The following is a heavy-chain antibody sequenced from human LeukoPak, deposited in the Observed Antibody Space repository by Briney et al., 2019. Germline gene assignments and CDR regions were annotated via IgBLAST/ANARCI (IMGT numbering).Heavy chain of an antibody. V-gene: IGHV1-2*02. CDR1: GYTFTGYY. D-gene: IGHD6-19*01. CDR2: INPNSGGT. CDR3: ATDRVAVAGTGRPLDY. J-gene: IGHJ4*02. Sequence: ASVKVSCKASGYTFTGYYMHWVRQAPGQGLEWMGWINPNSGGTNYAQKFQGRVTMTRDTSISTAYMELSRLRSEDTAVYYCATDRVAVAGTGRPLDYWGQGTLVTVSS.